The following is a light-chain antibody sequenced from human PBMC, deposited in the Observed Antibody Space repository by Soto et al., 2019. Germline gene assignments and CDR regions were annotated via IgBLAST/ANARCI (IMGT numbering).Light chain of an antibody. CDR3: SSYTSTATRV. Sequence: QSVLTQPASVSGSPGQSITISCTGTSSDVGSYNYVSWYQQHPGKAPKLMIYEVSNRPPGVSDRFSGSKSGNTASLTISGLQAEDEADYYCSSYTSTATRVFGGGTKLTVL. J-gene: IGLJ3*02. V-gene: IGLV2-14*01. CDR2: EVS. CDR1: SSDVGSYNY.